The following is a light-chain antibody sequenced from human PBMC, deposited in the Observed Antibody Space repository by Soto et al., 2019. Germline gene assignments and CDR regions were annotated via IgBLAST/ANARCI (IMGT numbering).Light chain of an antibody. CDR2: SND. CDR3: AAWDDSLNGPV. V-gene: IGLV1-44*01. Sequence: QSVLTQPPSASGTPGQRVTISCSGSSSNIGSNTVNWYQQLPGTAPKLLIYSNDQRPSGVPDRFSGSRSGTSPSLDISGVQAEDEADYYCAAWDDSLNGPVFGGGTKLTVL. CDR1: SSNIGSNT. J-gene: IGLJ2*01.